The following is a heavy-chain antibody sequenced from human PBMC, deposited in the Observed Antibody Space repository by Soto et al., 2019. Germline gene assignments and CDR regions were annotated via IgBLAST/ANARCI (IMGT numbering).Heavy chain of an antibody. Sequence: GGSLRLSCAASGFTFSSYSMNWVRQAPGKGLEWVSSISSSSSYIYYADSVKGRFTISRDNAKNSLYLQMNSLRAEDTAVYYCARVNVLRFLEFPSGMDVWGQGTTVTVSS. CDR2: ISSSSSYI. CDR1: GFTFSSYS. CDR3: ARVNVLRFLEFPSGMDV. D-gene: IGHD3-3*01. J-gene: IGHJ6*02. V-gene: IGHV3-21*01.